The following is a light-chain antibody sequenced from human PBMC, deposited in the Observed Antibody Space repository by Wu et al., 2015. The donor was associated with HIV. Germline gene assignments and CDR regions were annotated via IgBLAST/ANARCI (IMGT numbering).Light chain of an antibody. J-gene: IGKJ4*01. CDR3: QQRSNSLLT. Sequence: EIVLTQSPATLSSSPGDRVTLSCRASQSLGTYLAWYQQKPGQAPRLLIYEASSRAPGIPDRFTASGSGTDFTLTISSLEPEDFAVYFCQQRSNSLLTFGGGTRVEIK. CDR2: EAS. CDR1: QSLGTY. V-gene: IGKV3-11*01.